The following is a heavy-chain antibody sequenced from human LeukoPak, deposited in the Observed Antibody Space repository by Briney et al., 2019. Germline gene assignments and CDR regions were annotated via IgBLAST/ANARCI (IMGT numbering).Heavy chain of an antibody. D-gene: IGHD3-22*01. CDR3: TRGDSSGYYYAPPDY. J-gene: IGHJ4*02. CDR1: GFTFSSYA. Sequence: GRSLRFSCAASGFTFSSYAMHWVRQAPGKGLEWVAVTSYAGSNEYYADSVKGRFTISRDNSKNTLYLQMNSLRAEDTAVYYCTRGDSSGYYYAPPDYWGQGTLVTVSS. V-gene: IGHV3-30*04. CDR2: TSYAGSNE.